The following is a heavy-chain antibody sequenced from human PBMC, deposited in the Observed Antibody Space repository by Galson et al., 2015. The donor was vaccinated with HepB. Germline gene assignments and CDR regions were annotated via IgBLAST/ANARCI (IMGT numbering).Heavy chain of an antibody. CDR3: ARDRVYDSSGYYYGAFDI. CDR2: ISYDGSNK. V-gene: IGHV3-30*03. D-gene: IGHD3-22*01. CDR1: GFTFSSYG. J-gene: IGHJ3*02. Sequence: SLRLSCAASGFTFSSYGMHWVRQAPGKGLEWVAVISYDGSNKYYADSVKGRFTISRDNSKNTLYLQMNSLRAEDTAVYYCARDRVYDSSGYYYGAFDIWGQGTMVTVSS.